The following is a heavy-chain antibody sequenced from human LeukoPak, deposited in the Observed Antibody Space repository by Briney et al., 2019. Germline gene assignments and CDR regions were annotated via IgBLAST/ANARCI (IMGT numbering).Heavy chain of an antibody. D-gene: IGHD6-13*01. CDR1: GFTFSGYA. CDR3: AKEIVAAWIDAFDI. CDR2: LSGGGGRT. V-gene: IGHV3-23*01. Sequence: QPGGSLRLSCAASGFTFSGYAMSWVRQAPGQGLEWVSALSGGGGRTFYADSVKGRFTISRDNSKNTLYLQMSSLRAEDTAVYYCAKEIVAAWIDAFDIWGQGTMVTVSS. J-gene: IGHJ3*02.